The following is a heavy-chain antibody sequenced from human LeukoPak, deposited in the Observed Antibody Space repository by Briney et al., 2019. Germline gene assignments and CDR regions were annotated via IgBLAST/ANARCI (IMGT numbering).Heavy chain of an antibody. V-gene: IGHV3-23*01. J-gene: IGHJ4*02. D-gene: IGHD1-26*01. CDR2: ISGTGGST. Sequence: PGGSLRLSCAASGFNFDDYVMTWVRQAPGKGLEWVSAISGTGGSTYYADSVRGRFIISRDSSKNTLYLQMNSLRVEDTAVYYCAKGGAQVGGQGTLVTVSS. CDR3: AKGGAQV. CDR1: GFNFDDYV.